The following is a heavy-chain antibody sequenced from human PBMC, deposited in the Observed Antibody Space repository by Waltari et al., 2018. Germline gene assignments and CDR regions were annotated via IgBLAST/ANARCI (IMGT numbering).Heavy chain of an antibody. CDR2: IKQNESEK. CDR3: TRHGRGELVAVYGVSDY. J-gene: IGHJ4*02. V-gene: IGHV3-7*03. D-gene: IGHD3-16*01. Sequence: EVQLVESGGGLVQPGGSLRLSCAASGFTFSSYWMSWVRQAPGKGLEGVANIKQNESEKYCVDSVKGRFTISRDNAKNSLDLQMNSLKTEDTAVYYCTRHGRGELVAVYGVSDYWGQGTLVTVSS. CDR1: GFTFSSYW.